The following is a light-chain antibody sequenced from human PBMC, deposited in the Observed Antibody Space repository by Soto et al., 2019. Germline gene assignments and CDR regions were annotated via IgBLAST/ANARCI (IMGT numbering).Light chain of an antibody. CDR1: QSVSSN. V-gene: IGKV3-15*01. J-gene: IGKJ1*01. CDR2: GAS. Sequence: EIVMTQSPATLSVSPGERATLSCRASQSVSSNLAWYQQKPGQAPRLLIYGASTRATGIPARFSGSGSGKEFPLTISTLHFEDFAVYYRQQYNNWPRTFGQRT. CDR3: QQYNNWPRT.